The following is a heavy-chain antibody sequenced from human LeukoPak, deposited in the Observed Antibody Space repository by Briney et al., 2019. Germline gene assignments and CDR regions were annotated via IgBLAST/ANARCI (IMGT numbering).Heavy chain of an antibody. CDR3: TKGHYYGSGSYWV. Sequence: ETLSLTCTVSDYSISNTYYWGWIRQAPGKGLEWVSAINFSGGTTYYADFVKGRFTISRDNFKNTLYLQMNGLRADDTAVYYCTKGHYYGSGSYWVWGQGTLVTVSS. V-gene: IGHV3-23*01. CDR1: DYSISNTYY. J-gene: IGHJ4*02. CDR2: INFSGGTT. D-gene: IGHD3-10*01.